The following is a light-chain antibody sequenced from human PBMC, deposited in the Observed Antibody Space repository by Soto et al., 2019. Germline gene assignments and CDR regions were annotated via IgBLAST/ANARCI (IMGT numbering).Light chain of an antibody. Sequence: QPVLTQSPSASASLGASVKLTCTLSSGHSSYAIAWHQQQPEKGPRYSMKLNSDGSHSKGDGIPDRFSGSSSGAERYLTISSLQSEDEADYYCQTWGTGINWVFGGGTKLTVL. V-gene: IGLV4-69*01. CDR1: SGHSSYA. CDR2: LNSDGSH. J-gene: IGLJ3*02. CDR3: QTWGTGINWV.